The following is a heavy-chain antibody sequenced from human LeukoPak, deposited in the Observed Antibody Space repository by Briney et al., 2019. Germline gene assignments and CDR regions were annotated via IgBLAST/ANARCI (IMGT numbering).Heavy chain of an antibody. J-gene: IGHJ4*02. CDR1: GGSMSGYY. D-gene: IGHD3-10*01. CDR3: ARDIGSGSSTSDY. CDR2: IYYSGST. Sequence: SETLSLTCTASGGSMSGYYWSWIRQPPGKGLKWIGYIYYSGSTNYNPSLKSRVTISVDTSKNQFSLKLSSVTAADTAVYYCARDIGSGSSTSDYWGQGTLVTVSS. V-gene: IGHV4-59*01.